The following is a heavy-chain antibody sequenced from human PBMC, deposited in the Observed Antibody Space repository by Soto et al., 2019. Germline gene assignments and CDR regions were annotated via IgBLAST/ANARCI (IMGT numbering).Heavy chain of an antibody. D-gene: IGHD6-13*01. V-gene: IGHV3-48*02. CDR2: INTRSYTT. CDR1: GFTFSSYG. J-gene: IGHJ3*01. Sequence: EVQLVESGGDLVQPGGSLRLSCAASGFTFSSYGMSWVRQAPGKGLEWVSYINTRSYTTHYADSVKGRFTISRDNAKNSLHLQMISLRDEDTAVYYCARSLFGYSSSWYEDVGAFDVWGQGTMVTVSS. CDR3: ARSLFGYSSSWYEDVGAFDV.